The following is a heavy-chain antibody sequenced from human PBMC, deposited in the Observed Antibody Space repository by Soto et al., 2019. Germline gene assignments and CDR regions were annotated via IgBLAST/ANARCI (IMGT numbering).Heavy chain of an antibody. D-gene: IGHD3-10*01. V-gene: IGHV1-8*01. CDR1: VYTFSSYD. CDR2: MNPNSGDT. CDR3: ARGLKFTTPLVRGVNPYYYYYMDV. Sequence: ASVVSCKSSVYTFSSYDINWVRQATGQGLEWMGWMNPNSGDTNYPQKFQGRVTMTRNTSIATAYMELSSLRSEDTAVYYCARGLKFTTPLVRGVNPYYYYYMDVWGEGTTVTVSS. J-gene: IGHJ6*03.